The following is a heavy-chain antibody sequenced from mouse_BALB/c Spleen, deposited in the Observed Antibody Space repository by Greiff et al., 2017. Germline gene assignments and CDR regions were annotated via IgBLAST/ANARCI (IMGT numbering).Heavy chain of an antibody. J-gene: IGHJ3*01. Sequence: EVMLVESGGGLVQPGGSRKLSCAASGFTFSSFGMHWVRQAPEKGLEWVAYISSGSSTIYYADTVKGRFTISRDNPKNTLFLQMTSLRSEDTAMYYCAREGYGNYGWFAYWGQGTLVTVSA. V-gene: IGHV5-17*02. CDR3: AREGYGNYGWFAY. CDR2: ISSGSSTI. CDR1: GFTFSSFG. D-gene: IGHD2-1*01.